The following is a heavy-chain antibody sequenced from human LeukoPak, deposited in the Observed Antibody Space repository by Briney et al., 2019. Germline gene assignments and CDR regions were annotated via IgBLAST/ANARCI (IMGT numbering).Heavy chain of an antibody. Sequence: GASVKVSCKASGYTFTSYGISWVRQAPGQGLEWMGWISAYNGNTNYAQKLQGRVTMTADTSTSTAYMELRSLRSDDTAVYYCARDQDTMVRGVGDYWGQGTLVTVSS. CDR2: ISAYNGNT. CDR1: GYTFTSYG. CDR3: ARDQDTMVRGVGDY. V-gene: IGHV1-18*01. D-gene: IGHD3-10*01. J-gene: IGHJ4*02.